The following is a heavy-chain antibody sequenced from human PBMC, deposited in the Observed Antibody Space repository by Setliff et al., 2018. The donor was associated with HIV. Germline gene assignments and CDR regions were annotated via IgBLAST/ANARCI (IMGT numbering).Heavy chain of an antibody. D-gene: IGHD2-15*01. Sequence: PSETLSLTCTVSGGSIRVDNYFWGWIRQPPGKGLEWIGIMNSKGESFYNASFTNGVLISIDTSKNRFPLTMTSVTAADTAVYYCAAATTLLSPRAWGQGTLVTVSS. CDR3: AAATTLLSPRA. V-gene: IGHV4-39*02. CDR1: GGSIRVDNYF. J-gene: IGHJ5*02. CDR2: MNSKGES.